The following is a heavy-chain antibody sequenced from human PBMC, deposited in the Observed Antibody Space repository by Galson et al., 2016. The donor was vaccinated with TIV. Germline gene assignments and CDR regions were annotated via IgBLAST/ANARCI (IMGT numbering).Heavy chain of an antibody. Sequence: LSLTCAVSGGSFRGYYWSWIRQSPGKGLEWMGETDQSGNTNYNPSLRSRVSMSIDTSRSHFSLRLTSVTAADTAVYYCARGRSGRFTFFSVVTRSENFEFWGPCALVTVSS. CDR2: TDQSGNT. CDR1: GGSFRGYY. CDR3: ARGRSGRFTFFSVVTRSENFEF. D-gene: IGHD3-3*02. J-gene: IGHJ1*01. V-gene: IGHV4-34*01.